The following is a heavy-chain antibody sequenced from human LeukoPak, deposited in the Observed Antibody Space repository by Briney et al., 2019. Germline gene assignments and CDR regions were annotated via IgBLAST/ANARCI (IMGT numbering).Heavy chain of an antibody. D-gene: IGHD6-19*01. V-gene: IGHV5-51*01. Sequence: NHGESLKISCKGSGYSFTSYWIGWERQMPGKGLEWMGIIYPGDSDTRYSPSFQGQVTISAAKSISTAYLQWSSLKASDTAMYYCARRSSGWTLGVWFDPWGQGTLVTVSS. J-gene: IGHJ5*02. CDR3: ARRSSGWTLGVWFDP. CDR2: IYPGDSDT. CDR1: GYSFTSYW.